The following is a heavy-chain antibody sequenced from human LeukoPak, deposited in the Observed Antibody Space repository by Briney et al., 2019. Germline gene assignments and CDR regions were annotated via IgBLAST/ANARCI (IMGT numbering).Heavy chain of an antibody. CDR3: ARQSTTVMDFDY. J-gene: IGHJ4*02. CDR2: IYYSGST. Sequence: SETLSLTCAVYGGSFSDFSWSWIRQFPGKGLEWIGSIYYSGSTYYNPSLKSRVTISVDTSKNQFSLKLSSVTAADTAVYYCARQSTTVMDFDYWGQGTLVTVSS. V-gene: IGHV4-34*01. CDR1: GGSFSDFS. D-gene: IGHD4-17*01.